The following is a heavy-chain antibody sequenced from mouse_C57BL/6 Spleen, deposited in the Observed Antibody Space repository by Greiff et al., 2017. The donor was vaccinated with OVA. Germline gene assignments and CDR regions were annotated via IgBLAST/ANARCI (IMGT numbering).Heavy chain of an antibody. J-gene: IGHJ1*03. V-gene: IGHV6-3*01. CDR3: TGWGDYDGGYFDV. CDR2: IRLKSDNYAT. Sequence: EVMLVESGGGLVQPGGSMKLSCVASGFTFSNYWMNWVRQSPEKGLEWVAQIRLKSDNYATHYAESVKGRFTISRDDSKSSVYLQMNNLRAEDTGIYYCTGWGDYDGGYFDVWGTGTTVTVSS. CDR1: GFTFSNYW. D-gene: IGHD2-4*01.